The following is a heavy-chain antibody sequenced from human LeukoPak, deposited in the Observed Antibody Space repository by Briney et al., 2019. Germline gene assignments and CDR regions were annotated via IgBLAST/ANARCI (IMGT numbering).Heavy chain of an antibody. CDR1: GYTFTGYY. D-gene: IGHD2-15*01. V-gene: IGHV1-2*02. CDR2: INPNSGGT. Sequence: ASVKVSRKASGYTFTGYYMHWVRQAPGQGLEWMGWINPNSGGTNYAQKFQGRVTMTRDTSISTAYMELSRLRSDDTAVYYCATFGPIIVVVAATPSDAFDIWGQGTMVTVSS. J-gene: IGHJ3*02. CDR3: ATFGPIIVVVAATPSDAFDI.